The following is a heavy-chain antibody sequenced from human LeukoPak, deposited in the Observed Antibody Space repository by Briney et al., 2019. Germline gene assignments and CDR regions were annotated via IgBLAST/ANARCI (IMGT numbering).Heavy chain of an antibody. J-gene: IGHJ4*02. D-gene: IGHD2-2*01. CDR1: GFTFSSYA. Sequence: GRSLRLSCAASGFTFSSYAMHWVRQAPGKGLEWVAVISYDGSNKYYADSVKGRFTISRDNSKNTLYLQMNSLRAEDTAVYYCARGSGGDYCSSTSCGLNFDYWGQGTLVTVSS. CDR3: ARGSGGDYCSSTSCGLNFDY. CDR2: ISYDGSNK. V-gene: IGHV3-30-3*01.